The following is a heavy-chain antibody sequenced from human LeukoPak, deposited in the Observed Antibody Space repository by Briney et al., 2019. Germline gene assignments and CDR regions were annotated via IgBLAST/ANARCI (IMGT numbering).Heavy chain of an antibody. V-gene: IGHV3-30*02. CDR3: AKELKLYSGSSYYYYYYMDV. CDR2: IRYDGSNK. J-gene: IGHJ6*03. D-gene: IGHD1-26*01. CDR1: GFTFSSYG. Sequence: PGGSLRLSCAASGFTFSSYGMHWVRQAPGKGLEWVAFIRYDGSNKYYADSVKGRFTISRDNSKNTLYLQMNSLRAEDTAVYYCAKELKLYSGSSYYYYYYMDVWGKGTTVTISS.